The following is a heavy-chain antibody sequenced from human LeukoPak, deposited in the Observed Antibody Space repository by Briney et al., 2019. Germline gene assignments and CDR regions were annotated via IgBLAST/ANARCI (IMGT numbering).Heavy chain of an antibody. CDR2: INHSGST. V-gene: IGHV4-34*01. D-gene: IGHD3-10*01. CDR3: ASRGDYYGSGSLDY. Sequence: PSETLSLTCAVYGGSFSGYYWSWIRQPPGKGLEWIGEINHSGSTNYNPSLKSRVTISVDTSKNQFSPKLSSVTAADTAVYYCASRGDYYGSGSLDYWGQGTLVTVSS. J-gene: IGHJ4*02. CDR1: GGSFSGYY.